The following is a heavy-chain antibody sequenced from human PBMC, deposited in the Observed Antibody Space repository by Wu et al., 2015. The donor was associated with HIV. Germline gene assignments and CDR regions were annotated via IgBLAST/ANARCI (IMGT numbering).Heavy chain of an antibody. CDR1: GGTFSSYA. Sequence: QAQLVQSGAEVKKPGSSVRISCKASGGTFSSYAINWVRQAPGQGLEWMGRIVPLFDAPNYAQKFQGRVTITTDESTSTAYMNLGSLRFEDTAMYYCARVYSSTWYDAFDIWGQGTMVTVSS. D-gene: IGHD6-13*01. CDR3: ARVYSSTWYDAFDI. V-gene: IGHV1-69*05. J-gene: IGHJ3*02. CDR2: IVPLFDAP.